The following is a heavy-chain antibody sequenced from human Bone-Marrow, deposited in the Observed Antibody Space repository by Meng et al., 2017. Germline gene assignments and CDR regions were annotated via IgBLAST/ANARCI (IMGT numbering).Heavy chain of an antibody. J-gene: IGHJ3*02. CDR1: GGSISSYY. CDR3: AKLSGSYAAFDI. D-gene: IGHD1-26*01. Sequence: SETLSLTCTVSGGSISSYYWSWIRQPPGKGLEWIGYIYYSGSTNYNPSLKSRVTISVDTSKNQFSLKLSSVTAADTAVYYYAKLSGSYAAFDIWGQGTMVTVSS. CDR2: IYYSGST. V-gene: IGHV4-59*01.